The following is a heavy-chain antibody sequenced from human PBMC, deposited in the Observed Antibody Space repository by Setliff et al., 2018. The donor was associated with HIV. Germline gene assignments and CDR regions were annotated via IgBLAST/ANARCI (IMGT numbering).Heavy chain of an antibody. D-gene: IGHD6-19*01. J-gene: IGHJ4*02. Sequence: GESLKISCKGSGYSFTTYWIVWVRQMPGKGLEWMGIIFPGDSDTRYSPSFQGQVTYPVDKSISFAYLHWSSLKAADTAKYYCARAYSSRGGADYWGRGTLVTVSS. CDR2: IFPGDSDT. V-gene: IGHV5-51*01. CDR3: ARAYSSRGGADY. CDR1: GYSFTTYW.